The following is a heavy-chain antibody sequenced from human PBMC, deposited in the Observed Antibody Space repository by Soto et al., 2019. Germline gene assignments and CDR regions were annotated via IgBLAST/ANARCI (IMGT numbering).Heavy chain of an antibody. CDR1: GGSISSGGYY. D-gene: IGHD2-21*02. Sequence: QVQLQESGPGLVKPSQTLSLTCTVSGGSISSGGYYWSWIRQHPGKGLEWIGYIYYSGSTYYNPSLKSRVTISVDTSKNQFSLKLSSVTAADTAVYYCAREGDSSSPLRYYGRDVWGQGTTVTVSS. CDR2: IYYSGST. V-gene: IGHV4-31*03. J-gene: IGHJ6*02. CDR3: AREGDSSSPLRYYGRDV.